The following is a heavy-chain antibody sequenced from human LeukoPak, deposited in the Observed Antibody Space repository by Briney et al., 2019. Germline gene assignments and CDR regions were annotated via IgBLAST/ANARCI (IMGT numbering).Heavy chain of an antibody. CDR3: AKEAYNYYDSSGYLFGY. D-gene: IGHD3-22*01. CDR2: ICYDGSNK. V-gene: IGHV3-33*06. J-gene: IGHJ4*02. CDR1: GFTFSSYG. Sequence: GRSLRLSCAASGFTFSSYGMHWVRQAPGKGLEWVAVICYDGSNKYYADSVKGRFTISRDNSKNTLYLQMNSLGAEDTAVYYCAKEAYNYYDSSGYLFGYWGQGTLVTVSS.